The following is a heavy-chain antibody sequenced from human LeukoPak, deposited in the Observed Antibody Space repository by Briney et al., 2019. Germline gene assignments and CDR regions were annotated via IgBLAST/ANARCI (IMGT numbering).Heavy chain of an antibody. CDR1: GFTVSSNY. V-gene: IGHV3-23*01. J-gene: IGHJ4*02. CDR2: ISGSGGST. D-gene: IGHD6-19*01. Sequence: PGGSLRLSCAASGFTVSSNYMSWVRQAPGKGLEWVSAISGSGGSTYYADSVKGRFTISRDNSKNTLYLQMNSLRAEDTAVYYCAKDLGIAVAGTVDYWGQGTLVTVSS. CDR3: AKDLGIAVAGTVDY.